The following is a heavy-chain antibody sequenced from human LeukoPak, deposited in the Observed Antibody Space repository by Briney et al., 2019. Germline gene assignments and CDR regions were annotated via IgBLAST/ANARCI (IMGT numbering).Heavy chain of an antibody. J-gene: IGHJ4*02. Sequence: GSLRLSCAASGFTFSNAWMSWIRQPPGKGLEWIGEINHSGSTNYNPSLASRVTISVDTSKNQFSLKLSSVTAADTAVYYCAEIAAAGTLFDYWGRGTLVTVSS. V-gene: IGHV4-34*08. D-gene: IGHD6-13*01. CDR1: GFTFSNAW. CDR2: INHSGST. CDR3: AEIAAAGTLFDY.